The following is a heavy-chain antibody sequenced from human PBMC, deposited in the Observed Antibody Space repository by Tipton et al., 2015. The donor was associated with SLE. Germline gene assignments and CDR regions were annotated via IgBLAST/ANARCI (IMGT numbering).Heavy chain of an antibody. V-gene: IGHV4-61*09. D-gene: IGHD6-13*01. CDR2: IYTSGST. Sequence: TLSLTCTVSGGSISSGSYYWSWIRQPAGKGLEWIGYIYTSGSTNYNPSLKSRVTISVDTSKNQFSLQLSSVTAADTAVYYCARGQGSSSWFRGYWYFDLWGRGTLVTVSS. CDR1: GGSISSGSYY. CDR3: ARGQGSSSWFRGYWYFDL. J-gene: IGHJ2*01.